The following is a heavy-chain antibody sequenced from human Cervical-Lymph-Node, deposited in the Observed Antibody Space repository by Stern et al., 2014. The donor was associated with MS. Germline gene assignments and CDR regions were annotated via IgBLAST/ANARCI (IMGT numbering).Heavy chain of an antibody. J-gene: IGHJ6*02. CDR1: GITLSSHS. D-gene: IGHD3-22*01. V-gene: IGHV3-30*04. Sequence: VHLVESGGGFVEPGMSQRLSCAASGITLSSHSMHWVRQAPGKGLEWLAVLSYDGSNKYHADSVKGRFTISRDDSKNTLYLQMNSLRPEDTAVYYCAKDLKGYYYGMDVWGQGTTVTVSS. CDR2: LSYDGSNK. CDR3: AKDLKGYYYGMDV.